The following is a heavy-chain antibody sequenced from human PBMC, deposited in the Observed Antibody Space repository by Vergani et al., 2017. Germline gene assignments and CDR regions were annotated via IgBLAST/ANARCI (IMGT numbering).Heavy chain of an antibody. J-gene: IGHJ4*02. CDR3: AKDLGYGDYFDY. V-gene: IGHV3-23*01. CDR1: GFTFSSYA. Sequence: EVQLLESGGGLVQPGGSLRLSCAASGFTFSSYAMSWVRQAPGKGLEWVSAISGSGGSTYYADSVKGRFTISRDNSKNSLYLQMNSLRAEDTAVYYCAKDLGYGDYFDYWGQGTLVTVSS. D-gene: IGHD4-17*01. CDR2: ISGSGGST.